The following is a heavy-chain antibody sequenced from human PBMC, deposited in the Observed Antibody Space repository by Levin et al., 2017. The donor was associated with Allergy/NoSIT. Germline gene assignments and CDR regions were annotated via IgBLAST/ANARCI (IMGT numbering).Heavy chain of an antibody. CDR2: MYYSGNT. Sequence: SETLSIKGMGEGGYISSDYGSGIRQPPGKGLEWIGCMYYSGNTPSHPSLKSRVTISLDTSKNQFSLKLSSVTAADTAVYYCARDRVILGDTNYYYGMDGWGQGTTVTVSS. J-gene: IGHJ6*02. V-gene: IGHV4-59*01. CDR1: GGYISSDY. CDR3: ARDRVILGDTNYYYGMDG. D-gene: IGHD1-26*01.